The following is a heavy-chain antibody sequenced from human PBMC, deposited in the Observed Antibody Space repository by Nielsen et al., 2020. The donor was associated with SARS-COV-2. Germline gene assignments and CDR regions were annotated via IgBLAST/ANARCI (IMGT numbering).Heavy chain of an antibody. CDR1: GFTFSSYA. D-gene: IGHD5-18*01. Sequence: GESLKISCAASGFTFSSYAMHWVRQAPGKGLEWVAVISYDGSNKYYADSVKGRFTISRDNSKNTLYLQMNSLRAEDTAVYYCASPGTWIQLWDPFDYWGQGTLVTVSS. J-gene: IGHJ4*02. CDR2: ISYDGSNK. V-gene: IGHV3-30*04. CDR3: ASPGTWIQLWDPFDY.